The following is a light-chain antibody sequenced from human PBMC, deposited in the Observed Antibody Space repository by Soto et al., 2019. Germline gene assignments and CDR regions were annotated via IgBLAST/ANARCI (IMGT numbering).Light chain of an antibody. J-gene: IGKJ4*01. CDR2: AAS. V-gene: IGKV1-12*01. CDR1: QHISTY. Sequence: DIQMTQSPAAVPASVGDRLTITCRAGQHISTYLAWYQQKPGEAPKXXISAASSLGSGVPSRFSDIGSGTDFTLTLSCLQNEDGATYYGQQANSFPFTFGGGTKV. CDR3: QQANSFPFT.